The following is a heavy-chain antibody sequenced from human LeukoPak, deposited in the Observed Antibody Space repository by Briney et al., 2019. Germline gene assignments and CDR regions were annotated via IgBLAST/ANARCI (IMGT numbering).Heavy chain of an antibody. Sequence: PSETLSLTCTVSGDSISSSYLGWIRHPPGKGLEWIGDVYYTGSTNYNPSLKSRVTISVDTSKNQFSLKLSSVTAADTAVYYCARRSQENRVTTAKNWFDPWGQGTQVTVSS. V-gene: IGHV4-59*08. J-gene: IGHJ5*02. CDR1: GDSISSSY. CDR2: VYYTGST. CDR3: ARRSQENRVTTAKNWFDP. D-gene: IGHD4-17*01.